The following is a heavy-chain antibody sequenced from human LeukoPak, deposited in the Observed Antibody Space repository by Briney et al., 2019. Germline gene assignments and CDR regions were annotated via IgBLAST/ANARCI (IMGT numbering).Heavy chain of an antibody. CDR3: ARDTSLRFLEWLPHFDY. CDR2: IIAYNGNT. J-gene: IGHJ4*02. CDR1: GYTFTSYG. Sequence: ASVKVSCKASGYTFTSYGISWVRQAPGQGLEWMGWIIAYNGNTNYAQKLQGRVTMTTDTSTSTAYMELRSLRSDATAVYYCARDTSLRFLEWLPHFDYWGQGNLVTVSS. D-gene: IGHD3-3*01. V-gene: IGHV1-18*01.